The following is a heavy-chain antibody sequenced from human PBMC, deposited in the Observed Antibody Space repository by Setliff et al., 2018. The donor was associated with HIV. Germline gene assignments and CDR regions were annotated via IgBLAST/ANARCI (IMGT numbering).Heavy chain of an antibody. CDR3: VRDGYSSSWYVISGSFDY. CDR1: GGSISSSSYY. D-gene: IGHD6-13*01. Sequence: KTSETLSLTCIVSGGSISSSSYYWGWIRQPPGKGLEWIGTVYYSGSTYYNPSLKSRVTISVDTSENQFSLKLSSVTAADTAVYYCVRDGYSSSWYVISGSFDYWGQGILVTVSS. V-gene: IGHV4-39*07. CDR2: VYYSGST. J-gene: IGHJ4*02.